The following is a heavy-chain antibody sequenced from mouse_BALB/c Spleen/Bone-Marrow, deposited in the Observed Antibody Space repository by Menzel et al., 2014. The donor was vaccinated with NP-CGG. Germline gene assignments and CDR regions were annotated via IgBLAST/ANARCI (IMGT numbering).Heavy chain of an antibody. V-gene: IGHV14-3*02. J-gene: IGHJ1*01. CDR3: ARGYGSSYGTGYFDG. CDR2: IDPANGNT. Sequence: EVQLQQSGAELVKPGASVKLSCTASGFNIKDTYMHWVKQRPEQGLEWIGRIDPANGNTKYDPKFQGKATITADTSSNXXXXXXXXXXSEDTAVYYCARGYGSSYGTGYFDGWGAGTTVTVSS. D-gene: IGHD1-1*01. CDR1: GFNIKDTY.